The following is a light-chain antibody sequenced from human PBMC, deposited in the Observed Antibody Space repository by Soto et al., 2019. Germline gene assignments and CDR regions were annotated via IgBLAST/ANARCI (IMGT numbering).Light chain of an antibody. CDR3: MQRGNWPFT. V-gene: IGKV3-11*01. CDR2: DES. Sequence: EIVLTQSPATLYLSPGQRATLSCRASQSVSTYLAWYQQKPGQTPRLLLYDESNRATAIPARFSGSGSGTLFTLTISSLETEEFYVYYCMQRGNWPFTCDAGTKVDI. J-gene: IGKJ3*01. CDR1: QSVSTY.